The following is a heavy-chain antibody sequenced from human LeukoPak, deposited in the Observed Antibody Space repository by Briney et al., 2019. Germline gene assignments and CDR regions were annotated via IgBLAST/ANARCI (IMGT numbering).Heavy chain of an antibody. CDR2: INSDGSST. V-gene: IGHV3-74*01. J-gene: IGHJ4*02. Sequence: QSGRSLRLSCAASGFMFSSYWMHWVRQAPGKGLVWVSRINSDGSSTSYADSVKGRFTISRDNAKNTLYLQMNSLRAEDTAVYYCARPDDYDIVHPLDYWGQGTLVTVSS. CDR1: GFMFSSYW. CDR3: ARPDDYDIVHPLDY. D-gene: IGHD3-22*01.